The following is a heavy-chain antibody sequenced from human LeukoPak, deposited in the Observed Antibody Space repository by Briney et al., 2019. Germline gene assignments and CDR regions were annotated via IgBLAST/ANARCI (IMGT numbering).Heavy chain of an antibody. V-gene: IGHV3-23*01. CDR1: GFAFTSYS. CDR2: VGRSGGNT. CDR3: VKDRPCDICMPMDA. Sequence: PGGSLRLPCGASGFAFTSYSMSWVRQAPGKGLEWVSGVGRSGGNTYYADSVKGRFTISRDNSKNTVYLQLDSLRVEDTAIYYCVKDRPCDICMPMDAWGKGTTVTVSS. D-gene: IGHD2-2*01. J-gene: IGHJ6*04.